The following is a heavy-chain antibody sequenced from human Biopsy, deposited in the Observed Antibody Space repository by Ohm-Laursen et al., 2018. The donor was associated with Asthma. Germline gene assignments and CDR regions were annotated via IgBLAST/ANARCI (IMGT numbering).Heavy chain of an antibody. Sequence: SDTLSLTCPVSGASIRGSGSYWAWIRQAPGKGPEWIGTTHYSGSTFYKPSLRSRFTMSLDTSTNQFSLRLRSVTATDTAVYYCASPVNRAFGGYEWAAVFDYWGQGILVTVSS. J-gene: IGHJ4*02. CDR2: THYSGST. CDR1: GASIRGSGSY. D-gene: IGHD5-12*01. V-gene: IGHV4-39*01. CDR3: ASPVNRAFGGYEWAAVFDY.